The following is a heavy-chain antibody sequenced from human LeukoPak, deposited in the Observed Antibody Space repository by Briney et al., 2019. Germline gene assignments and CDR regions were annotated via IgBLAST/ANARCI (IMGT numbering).Heavy chain of an antibody. CDR1: GFTFDNYG. CDR3: AELGITMIGGV. CDR2: INWNGGST. Sequence: GGSLRLSCAASGFTFDNYGMSWVRQAPGKGLEWVSGINWNGGSTGYADSVKGRFTISRDNAKNSLYLQMNSLRAEDTAVYYCAELGITMIGGVWGKGTTVTISS. V-gene: IGHV3-20*04. J-gene: IGHJ6*04. D-gene: IGHD3-10*02.